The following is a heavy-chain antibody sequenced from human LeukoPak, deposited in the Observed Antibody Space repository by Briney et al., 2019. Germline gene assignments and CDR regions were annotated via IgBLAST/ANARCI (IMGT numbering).Heavy chain of an antibody. Sequence: GGSLRLSCEASGFSLSSYAFHWVRQAPGKGLEWVSFVSFDGRNKNYADSVRGRFTISRDNSKNTLYLQMNSLRAEDTAVYYCAKGPVGYCSSTSCYFGWGQGTLVTVSS. CDR2: VSFDGRNK. CDR3: AKGPVGYCSSTSCYFG. J-gene: IGHJ4*02. V-gene: IGHV3-30-3*01. D-gene: IGHD2-2*01. CDR1: GFSLSSYA.